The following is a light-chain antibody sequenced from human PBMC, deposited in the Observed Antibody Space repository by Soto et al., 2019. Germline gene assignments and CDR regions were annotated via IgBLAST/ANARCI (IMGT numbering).Light chain of an antibody. Sequence: QSVLTQPASMSGSPGQSITISCTGSSSDIGSYNYVSWYQHHPGKAPKLLIYDVTTRPSGISNRFSGSKSGHTASLTISGLQVEDGADYYCASYVSSSDVFVFGPGTKVTVL. V-gene: IGLV2-14*03. CDR2: DVT. CDR3: ASYVSSSDVFV. CDR1: SSDIGSYNY. J-gene: IGLJ1*01.